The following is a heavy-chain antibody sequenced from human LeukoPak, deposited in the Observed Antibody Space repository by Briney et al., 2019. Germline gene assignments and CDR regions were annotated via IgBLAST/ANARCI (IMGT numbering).Heavy chain of an antibody. CDR1: GDSVSSNTAA. V-gene: IGHV6-1*01. Sequence: SQTLSLTCAISGDSVSSNTAAWHWIRQALSMGLEWLGRKYYRSTWYNDYAVSVKSRITMTPDTAKNPFSLQLISVTPEDTAVSFCARGAHRSDWHWGQGAVVPVSS. D-gene: IGHD2-21*02. J-gene: IGHJ1*01. CDR3: ARGAHRSDWH. CDR2: KYYRSTWYN.